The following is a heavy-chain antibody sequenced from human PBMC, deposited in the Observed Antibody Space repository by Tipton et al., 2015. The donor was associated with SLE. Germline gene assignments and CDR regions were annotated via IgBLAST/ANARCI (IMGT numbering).Heavy chain of an antibody. CDR1: GFTFSSYS. J-gene: IGHJ3*02. CDR3: AKDGDSAYAFDI. V-gene: IGHV3-23*01. Sequence: SLRLSCAASGFTFSSYSMNWVRQAPGKGLEWVSAISGSGGSTYYADSVKGRFTISRDNSKNTLYLQMNSLRAEDTAVYYCAKDGDSAYAFDIWGQGTMVPVSS. CDR2: ISGSGGST. D-gene: IGHD4-17*01.